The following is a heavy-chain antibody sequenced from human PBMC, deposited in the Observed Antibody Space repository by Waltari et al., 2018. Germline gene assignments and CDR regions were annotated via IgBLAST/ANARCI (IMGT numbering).Heavy chain of an antibody. CDR1: GGTFSSYA. V-gene: IGHV1-69*14. CDR3: ARGDYDYVWGSYRMFDY. D-gene: IGHD3-16*02. Sequence: QVQLVQSGAEVKKPGSSVKVSCKASGGTFSSYAISWVRQAPGQGLEWMGGIIPNVGTANYAQKFQGRVTITADKSTSTAYMELSSLRSEDTAVYYCARGDYDYVWGSYRMFDYWGQGTLVTVSS. CDR2: IIPNVGTA. J-gene: IGHJ4*02.